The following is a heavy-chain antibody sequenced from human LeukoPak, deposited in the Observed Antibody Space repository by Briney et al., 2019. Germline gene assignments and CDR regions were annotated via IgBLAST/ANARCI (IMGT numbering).Heavy chain of an antibody. J-gene: IGHJ4*02. Sequence: KPSQTLSLTCSVSGGSVTSGGSYWSWIRQPPGKGLEWIGYIYYSGSTNYNPSLKSRVTISVDTSKNQFSLKLSSVTAADTAVYYCVRVVTTGTYFDYWGQGTLVTVSS. V-gene: IGHV4-61*08. CDR2: IYYSGST. CDR1: GGSVTSGGSY. D-gene: IGHD4-17*01. CDR3: VRVVTTGTYFDY.